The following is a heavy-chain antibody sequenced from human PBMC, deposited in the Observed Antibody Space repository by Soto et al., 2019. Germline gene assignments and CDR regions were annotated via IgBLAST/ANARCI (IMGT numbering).Heavy chain of an antibody. Sequence: GGSLRLSCAASGFTFSSYSMNWVRQAPGKGLEWVSSISSSSSYIYYADSVKGRFTISRDNAKNSLYLQMNSLRAEDTAVYYCERDRTHSGSYYFKGSNWFDPWGKGTLVTVSS. V-gene: IGHV3-21*01. CDR3: ERDRTHSGSYYFKGSNWFDP. D-gene: IGHD1-26*01. CDR1: GFTFSSYS. J-gene: IGHJ5*02. CDR2: ISSSSSYI.